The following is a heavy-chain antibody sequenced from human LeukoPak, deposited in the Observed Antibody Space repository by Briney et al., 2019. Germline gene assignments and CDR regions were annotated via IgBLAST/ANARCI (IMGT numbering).Heavy chain of an antibody. V-gene: IGHV4-31*03. Sequence: SQTLSLTCTVSGGSINSGSHYWSWIRQHPGKGLEWIGYIYNGGSTYYNPSLKSRVSISVDTSKNQFSLKLSSMTAADTAVYYCARAVAAAAGTFDYWGQGTLVTVSS. CDR1: GGSINSGSHY. CDR3: ARAVAAAAGTFDY. D-gene: IGHD6-13*01. CDR2: IYNGGST. J-gene: IGHJ4*02.